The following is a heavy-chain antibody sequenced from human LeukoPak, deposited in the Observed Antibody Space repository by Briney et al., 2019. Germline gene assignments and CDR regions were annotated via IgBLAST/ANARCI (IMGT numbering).Heavy chain of an antibody. Sequence: SETLSLTCTVSGGSISSYYWSWIRQPPGKGLEWIGYIYYSGSTNYNPSLKSRVTISVDTSKNQFSLKLSSVTAADTAVYYCARETYYYDSSGYYPYYYYGVDVWGQGTTVTVSS. CDR2: IYYSGST. V-gene: IGHV4-59*01. D-gene: IGHD3-22*01. J-gene: IGHJ6*02. CDR1: GGSISSYY. CDR3: ARETYYYDSSGYYPYYYYGVDV.